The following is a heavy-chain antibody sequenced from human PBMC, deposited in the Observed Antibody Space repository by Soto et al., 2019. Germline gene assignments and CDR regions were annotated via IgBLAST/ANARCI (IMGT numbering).Heavy chain of an antibody. CDR3: ARGRGIAVAGRAFGY. D-gene: IGHD6-19*01. V-gene: IGHV3-30-3*01. J-gene: IGHJ4*02. CDR1: GFTFSSYA. Sequence: GGSLRLSCAASGFTFSSYAMHWVRQAPGKGLEWVAVISYDGSNKYYADSVKGRFTISRDNSKNTLYLQMNSLRAEDTAVYYCARGRGIAVAGRAFGYWGQGTLVTVSS. CDR2: ISYDGSNK.